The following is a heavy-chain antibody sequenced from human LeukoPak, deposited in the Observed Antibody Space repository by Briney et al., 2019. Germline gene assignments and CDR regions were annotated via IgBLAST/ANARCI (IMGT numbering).Heavy chain of an antibody. Sequence: GGSLRLSCAASGFTFSDYYMSWIRQAPGKGLEWVSYISSSGSTIYYADSVKGRFTISRDNAKNSLYLQMNSLRAEGTAVYYCARHITGTTRSVDYWGQGTLVTVSS. CDR2: ISSSGSTI. D-gene: IGHD1-7*01. CDR3: ARHITGTTRSVDY. CDR1: GFTFSDYY. V-gene: IGHV3-11*01. J-gene: IGHJ4*02.